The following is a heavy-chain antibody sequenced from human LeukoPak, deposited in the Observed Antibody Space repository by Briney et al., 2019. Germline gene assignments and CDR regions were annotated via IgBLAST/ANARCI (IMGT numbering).Heavy chain of an antibody. CDR3: ARDRSQEFDP. CDR2: ISSDGTNK. J-gene: IGHJ5*02. D-gene: IGHD3-10*01. CDR1: GFTFRNYA. Sequence: GGSLRLSCAASGFTFRNYAMHWVRQAPGKGLEGVAVISSDGTNKDYADSVKGRFSISRNNSKNTLYLQMNRLRADDTAVYYCARDRSQEFDPWGQGTLVTVSS. V-gene: IGHV3-30*04.